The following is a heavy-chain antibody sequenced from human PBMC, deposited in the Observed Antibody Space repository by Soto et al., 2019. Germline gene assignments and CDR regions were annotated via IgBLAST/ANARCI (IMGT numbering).Heavy chain of an antibody. CDR2: IYRTGST. CDR1: GGSFTINNW. V-gene: IGHV4-4*02. Sequence: SETLSLTCAVSGGSFTINNWWTWVRQPPGQGLEWIGEIYRTGSTNYNPSLKSRVTISLDKSENQFSLKVTSLTAADTAVYYCASRDPGTSVDYWGQRTLVTVSS. D-gene: IGHD1-7*01. CDR3: ASRDPGTSVDY. J-gene: IGHJ4*02.